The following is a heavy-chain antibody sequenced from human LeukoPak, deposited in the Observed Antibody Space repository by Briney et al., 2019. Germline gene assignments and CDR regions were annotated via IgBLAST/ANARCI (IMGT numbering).Heavy chain of an antibody. CDR1: GGSVSRGSYY. CDR2: IYYSGST. D-gene: IGHD3-10*01. V-gene: IGHV4-61*01. Sequence: PSETLSLTCTVSGGSVSRGSYYWSWIRQPPGKGLEWIGYIYYSGSTNYNPSLKSRVTISVDTSKNQFSLKLSSVTAADTAVYYCARGPLDGSGSYYIDYWGQGTLVTVSS. CDR3: ARGPLDGSGSYYIDY. J-gene: IGHJ4*02.